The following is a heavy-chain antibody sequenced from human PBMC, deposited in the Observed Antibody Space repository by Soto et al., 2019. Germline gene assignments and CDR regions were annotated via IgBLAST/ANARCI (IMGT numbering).Heavy chain of an antibody. J-gene: IGHJ5*02. D-gene: IGHD5-12*01. V-gene: IGHV4-30-4*01. CDR3: ARPEGGYGSGYSWFDP. CDR1: GGTINSGDYF. Sequence: SETLSLTCSASGGTINSGDYFWSWIRQPPGKGLEWIGSIFYTGSTYYSPSLKSRVIISLDTSKNQFSLKLSSVTAADTALYYCARPEGGYGSGYSWFDPWGQGTRVTVSS. CDR2: IFYTGST.